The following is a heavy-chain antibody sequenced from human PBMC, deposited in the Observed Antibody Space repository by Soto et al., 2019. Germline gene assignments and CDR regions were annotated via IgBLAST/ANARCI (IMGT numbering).Heavy chain of an antibody. CDR2: ISGSGGST. D-gene: IGHD3-10*01. Sequence: GGSLRLSCAASGFTFSSYAMSWVRQAPGKGLEWVSAISGSGGSTYYADSVKGRFTISRDNSKNTLYLQMNSLRAEDTAVYYCAKGYYGSGDYYYYYYMDVWGKGTTVTVSS. J-gene: IGHJ6*03. CDR3: AKGYYGSGDYYYYYYMDV. CDR1: GFTFSSYA. V-gene: IGHV3-23*01.